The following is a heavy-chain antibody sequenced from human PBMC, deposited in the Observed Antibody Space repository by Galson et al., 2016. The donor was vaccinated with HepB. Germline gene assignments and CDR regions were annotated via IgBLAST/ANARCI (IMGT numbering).Heavy chain of an antibody. CDR3: ACRLIQPV. V-gene: IGHV4/OR15-8*01. CDR2: VHPGGSP. J-gene: IGHJ4*01. Sequence: SETLSLTCVVSGGSLSSCEWWTWVRQPPGKGLEWIGDVHPGGSPNYNSSLESRVSISVDMSNNQFSLRVNSLTAADTAVYYCACRLIQPVWGHGTLVIVSS. CDR1: GGSLSSCEW. D-gene: IGHD3-16*01.